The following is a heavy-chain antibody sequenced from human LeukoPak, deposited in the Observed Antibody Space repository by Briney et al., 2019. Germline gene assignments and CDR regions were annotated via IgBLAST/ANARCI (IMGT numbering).Heavy chain of an antibody. D-gene: IGHD3-22*01. Sequence: LETLSLTCAVYGGSFRGYYWSWIRQPPGKGLEWIGEINHSGSTNYNPSLKSRVTISVDTSKNQFSLKLSSVTAADTAVYYCARGPDSSGYRRAEYFQHWGQGTLVTVSS. V-gene: IGHV4-34*01. CDR3: ARGPDSSGYRRAEYFQH. CDR1: GGSFRGYY. J-gene: IGHJ1*01. CDR2: INHSGST.